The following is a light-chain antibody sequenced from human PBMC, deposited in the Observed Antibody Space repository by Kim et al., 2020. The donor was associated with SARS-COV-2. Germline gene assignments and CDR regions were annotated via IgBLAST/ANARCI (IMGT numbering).Light chain of an antibody. Sequence: PGKTVTISCTRSSGSIASNYVQWYQQRPGSAPTTVIYEDNQRPSGVPDRFSGSIDSSSNSASLTISGLKTEDEADYYCQSYDSSNVWVFGGGTQLTVL. CDR1: SGSIASNY. CDR3: QSYDSSNVWV. CDR2: EDN. V-gene: IGLV6-57*03. J-gene: IGLJ3*02.